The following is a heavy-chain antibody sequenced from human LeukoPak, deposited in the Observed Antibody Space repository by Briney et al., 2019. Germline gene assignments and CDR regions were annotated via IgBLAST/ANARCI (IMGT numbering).Heavy chain of an antibody. V-gene: IGHV1-24*01. Sequence: ASVKVSCKVSGYTLTELSMHWVRQAPGKGLEWMGGFYPEDGETIYAQKFQGRVTMTEDTSTDTAYMELSSLRSEDTAVYYCATDRPSYYYDSSGYRGAFDYWGQGTLVTVSS. CDR1: GYTLTELS. J-gene: IGHJ4*02. CDR3: ATDRPSYYYDSSGYRGAFDY. CDR2: FYPEDGET. D-gene: IGHD3-22*01.